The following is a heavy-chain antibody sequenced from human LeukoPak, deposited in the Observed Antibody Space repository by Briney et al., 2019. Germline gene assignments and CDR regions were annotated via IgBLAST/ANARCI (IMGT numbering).Heavy chain of an antibody. CDR1: GGSISSGSYS. CDR3: VTYYFDSSGPKKNY. J-gene: IGHJ4*02. D-gene: IGHD3-22*01. CDR2: IYHSGGT. Sequence: SETLSLTCAVSGGSISSGSYSWSWIRQPPGKGLEWIGYIYHSGGTYYNPSLKSRVTISVDRSKNQFSLKLSSVTAADTAVYYCVTYYFDSSGPKKNYWGQGTLVTVSS. V-gene: IGHV4-30-2*01.